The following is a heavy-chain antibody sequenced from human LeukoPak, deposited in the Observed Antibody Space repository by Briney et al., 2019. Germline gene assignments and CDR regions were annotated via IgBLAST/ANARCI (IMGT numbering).Heavy chain of an antibody. CDR1: GFTFGDYA. D-gene: IGHD6-19*01. CDR3: AKDSLVSSGWSTDWVFDY. J-gene: IGHJ4*02. V-gene: IGHV3-49*03. CDR2: IRSRGYGGTI. Sequence: QPGRSLRLSCTASGFTFGDYAMSWFRQAPGKGLEWVGSIRSRGYGGTIEYAASVKGRFTISRDDSKSIAYLQMNSLRTEDTAVYHCAKDSLVSSGWSTDWVFDYWGQGTLVTVSS.